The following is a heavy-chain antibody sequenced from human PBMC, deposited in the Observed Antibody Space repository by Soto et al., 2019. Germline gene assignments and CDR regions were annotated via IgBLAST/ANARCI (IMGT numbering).Heavy chain of an antibody. D-gene: IGHD4-17*01. Sequence: QVQLVESGGGVVQPGRSLRLSCAASGFTFSSYAMHWVRQAPGKGLEWVAVISYDGSNKYYADSVKGRFTISRDNSKNTLYXXMXSXQAEDTAVYYCARDLDLRDDYGDYVQGPDYYYGMDVWGQGTTVTVSS. CDR2: ISYDGSNK. CDR1: GFTFSSYA. CDR3: ARDLDLRDDYGDYVQGPDYYYGMDV. J-gene: IGHJ6*02. V-gene: IGHV3-30-3*01.